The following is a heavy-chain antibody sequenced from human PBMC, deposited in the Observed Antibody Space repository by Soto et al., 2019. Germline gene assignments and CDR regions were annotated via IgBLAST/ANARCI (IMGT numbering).Heavy chain of an antibody. CDR1: GGSISSYY. V-gene: IGHV4-59*08. CDR3: ASLKTTVVIPDY. CDR2: IYYSGST. J-gene: IGHJ4*02. Sequence: QVQLQESGPGLVKPSETLSLTCTVSGGSISSYYWSWIRQPPGKGLERIGYIYYSGSTNYNPSLNIRVTISVDTSKIQFSLKLSSVTAADTAVYYCASLKTTVVIPDYWGQGTLVTVSS. D-gene: IGHD4-17*01.